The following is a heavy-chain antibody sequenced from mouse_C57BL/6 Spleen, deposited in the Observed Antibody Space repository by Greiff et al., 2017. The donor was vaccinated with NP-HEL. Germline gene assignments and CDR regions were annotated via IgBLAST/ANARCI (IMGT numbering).Heavy chain of an antibody. CDR3: ASAYYSNYGRYFDY. Sequence: EVKLMESGGGLVKPGGSLKLSCAASGFTFSSYAMSWVRQTPEKRLEWVATISDGGSYTYYPDNVKGRFTISRDNAKNNLYLQMSHLKSEDTAMYYCASAYYSNYGRYFDYWGQGTTLTVSS. V-gene: IGHV5-4*03. CDR2: ISDGGSYT. D-gene: IGHD2-5*01. J-gene: IGHJ2*01. CDR1: GFTFSSYA.